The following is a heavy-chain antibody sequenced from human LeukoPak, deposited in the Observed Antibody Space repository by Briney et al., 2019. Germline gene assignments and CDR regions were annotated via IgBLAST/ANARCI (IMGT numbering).Heavy chain of an antibody. J-gene: IGHJ4*02. Sequence: GGSLRLSCAASGFSFNIYAMSWVRQAPGKGLEWVSGISGSGATTYYADSVKGRFTVSRDNSKSTLYLQMSSLRAEDTTVYYCAKDRDCTSSCCYFDYWGQGTLVTVSS. CDR3: AKDRDCTSSCCYFDY. CDR2: ISGSGATT. CDR1: GFSFNIYA. D-gene: IGHD2-2*01. V-gene: IGHV3-23*01.